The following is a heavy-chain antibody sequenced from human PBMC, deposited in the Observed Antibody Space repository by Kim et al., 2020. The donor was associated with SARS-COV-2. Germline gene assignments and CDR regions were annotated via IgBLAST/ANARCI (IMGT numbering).Heavy chain of an antibody. J-gene: IGHJ4*02. CDR1: GFTFSSYG. CDR3: AKDPADYYDSRGGNY. V-gene: IGHV3-30*18. D-gene: IGHD3-22*01. CDR2: ISYDGSNK. Sequence: GGSLRLSCAASGFTFSSYGMHWVRQAPGKGLEWVAVISYDGSNKYYADSVKGRFTISRDNSKNTLYLQMNSLRAEDTAVYYCAKDPADYYDSRGGNYWGQGTLVTVSS.